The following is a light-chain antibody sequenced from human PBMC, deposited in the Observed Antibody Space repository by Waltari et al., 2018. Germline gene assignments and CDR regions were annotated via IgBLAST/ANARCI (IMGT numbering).Light chain of an antibody. J-gene: IGLJ2*01. CDR1: SSNIGDSA. V-gene: IGLV1-36*01. Sequence: QSALTQPPSVSGAPRQRVTISCSGSSSNIGDSAVNCYQQFPGKSPRLVIYYDDLLPSGVSDRFSCSKSGSSASLTISGLQSEDEAIYFCAAWDISLNALIFGGGTKLTVL. CDR2: YDD. CDR3: AAWDISLNALI.